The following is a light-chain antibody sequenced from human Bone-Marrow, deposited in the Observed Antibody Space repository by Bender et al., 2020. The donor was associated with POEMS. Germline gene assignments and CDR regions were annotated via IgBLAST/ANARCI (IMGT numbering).Light chain of an antibody. J-gene: IGLJ1*01. CDR2: EVT. V-gene: IGLV2-18*02. Sequence: QSALTQPPSVSGSPGQSITISCTGTSSDVGGYNRVSWYQQSLGTAPKLMIHEVTDRPSGVPRRFSGSKSGNAASLTISGLQPEDEADYYCTSYTTRGTYVFGTGTKVTVL. CDR3: TSYTTRGTYV. CDR1: SSDVGGYNR.